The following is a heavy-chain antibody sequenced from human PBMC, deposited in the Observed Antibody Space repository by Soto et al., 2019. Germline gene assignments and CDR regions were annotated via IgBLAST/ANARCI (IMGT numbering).Heavy chain of an antibody. V-gene: IGHV3-23*01. D-gene: IGHD6-19*01. CDR2: ISGSGGST. CDR1: GFTFSSYA. CDR3: AKEIEVAGDLDY. Sequence: EVQLLESGGGLVQPGGSLRLSCAASGFTFSSYAMSWVRQAPGKGLEWVSAISGSGGSTYYADSVKGRFTISRDNSKNTMYLQMASLRPEDTAVYYCAKEIEVAGDLDYWGHGTLVTVFS. J-gene: IGHJ4*01.